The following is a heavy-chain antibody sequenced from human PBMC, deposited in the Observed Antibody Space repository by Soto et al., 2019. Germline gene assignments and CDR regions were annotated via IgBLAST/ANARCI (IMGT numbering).Heavy chain of an antibody. CDR3: ASYDSDYDYIWGSYRQNNWFDP. J-gene: IGHJ5*02. V-gene: IGHV4-59*08. CDR2: IYYSGST. Sequence: SETLSLTCTVSGGSISSYYWSWTRQPPGKGLEWIGYIYYSGSTNYNPSLKSRVTISVDTSKNQFSLKLSSVTAADTAVYYCASYDSDYDYIWGSYRQNNWFDPWGQGTLVTVSS. CDR1: GGSISSYY. D-gene: IGHD3-16*02.